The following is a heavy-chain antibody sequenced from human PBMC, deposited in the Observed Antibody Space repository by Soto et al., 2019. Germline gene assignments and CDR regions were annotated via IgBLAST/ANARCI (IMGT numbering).Heavy chain of an antibody. V-gene: IGHV1-69*12. CDR3: ATTTREHCGGDRYSGFDY. CDR2: IIPIFGTA. CDR1: GGTFSSYA. Sequence: QVQLVQSGAEVKKPGSSVKVSCKASGGTFSSYAISWVRQAPGQGLEWMGGIIPIFGTANYAQKFQGRVTITADESTSTAYMELSSLRSEDTAVYYCATTTREHCGGDRYSGFDYWGQGTLVTVSS. J-gene: IGHJ4*02. D-gene: IGHD2-21*02.